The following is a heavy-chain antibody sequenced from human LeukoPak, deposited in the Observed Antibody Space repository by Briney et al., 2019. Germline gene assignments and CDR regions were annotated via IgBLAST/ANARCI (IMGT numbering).Heavy chain of an antibody. CDR2: ISSSSSTI. V-gene: IGHV3-48*01. CDR1: GFTFSSYS. J-gene: IGHJ6*03. D-gene: IGHD3-3*01. CDR3: AREYYGFWSGPLYYYYYYMDV. Sequence: PGGSLRLSCAASGFTFSSYSMNWVRQAPGKGLEWVSYISSSSSTIYYADSVKGRFTISRDNAKNSLYLQMNSLRAEDTAVYYCAREYYGFWSGPLYYYYYYMDVWGKGTTVTVSS.